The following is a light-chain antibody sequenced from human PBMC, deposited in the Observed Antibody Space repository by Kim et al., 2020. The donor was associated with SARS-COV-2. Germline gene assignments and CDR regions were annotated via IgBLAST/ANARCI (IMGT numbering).Light chain of an antibody. V-gene: IGKV1-5*03. CDR3: QQYKSYPYT. Sequence: ASVRDRVPLTCRASQSVDTWVAWYQKKPGKAPKLLIYKVSSLETGVPSRFSGSGSGTEFTLTISSLQPDDFASYSCQQYKSYPYTFGQGTKVDIK. CDR1: QSVDTW. J-gene: IGKJ2*01. CDR2: KVS.